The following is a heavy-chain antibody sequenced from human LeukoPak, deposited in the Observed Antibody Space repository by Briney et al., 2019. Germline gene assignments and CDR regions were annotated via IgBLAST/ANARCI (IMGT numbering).Heavy chain of an antibody. CDR3: ATGNYYDSRGYYTFGY. V-gene: IGHV3-74*01. CDR1: GFTFSRDW. Sequence: GGSLRLSCAASGFTFSRDWMHWVRQAPGKGLVWVSRINGDGSTTSYADSVKGGFTISRDNAKNTLYLQMNSLRAEDTAVYYCATGNYYDSRGYYTFGYWGQGTLVTVSS. CDR2: INGDGSTT. J-gene: IGHJ4*02. D-gene: IGHD3-22*01.